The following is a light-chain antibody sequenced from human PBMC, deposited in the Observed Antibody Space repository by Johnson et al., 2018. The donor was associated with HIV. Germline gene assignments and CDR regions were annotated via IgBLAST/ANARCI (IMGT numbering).Light chain of an antibody. J-gene: IGLJ1*01. Sequence: QSVLTQPPSVSAAPGQKVTISCSGSSSNIGNNYVSWYQQLPGTAPKLLIYDNNKRPSGIPDRFSGSKSGTSATLGITGLQTGDEAVYYCGTWDSSLSAFYVFGTGTKVTGL. CDR2: DNN. CDR1: SSNIGNNY. V-gene: IGLV1-51*01. CDR3: GTWDSSLSAFYV.